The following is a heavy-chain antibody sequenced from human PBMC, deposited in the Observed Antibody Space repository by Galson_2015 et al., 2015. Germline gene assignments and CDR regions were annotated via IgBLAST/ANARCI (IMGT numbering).Heavy chain of an antibody. D-gene: IGHD6-13*01. Sequence: ETLSLTCNVSGGSISSTNYYWGWIRQPPGKGLEWIGSIYYSGNTYYNPSLKSRVTISVDTSRNHFSLILSSVTAADTAVYYCERAQQLGWFDPWGQGTLVTVSS. CDR1: GGSISSTNYY. V-gene: IGHV4-39*07. J-gene: IGHJ5*02. CDR2: IYYSGNT. CDR3: ERAQQLGWFDP.